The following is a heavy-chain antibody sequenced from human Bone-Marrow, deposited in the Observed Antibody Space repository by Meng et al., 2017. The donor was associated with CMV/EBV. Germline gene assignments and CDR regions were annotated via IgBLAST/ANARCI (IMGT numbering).Heavy chain of an antibody. Sequence: GESLKISCAASGFTFSSYSINWVRQAPGKGLEWVSYISSRSTTIHYADSVKGRFTVSRDNAKKSLYMQMNSLRAEDTAVYYCARVGCSSTSCYTGAFDIWGQGTMVTVSS. D-gene: IGHD2-2*02. J-gene: IGHJ3*02. CDR1: GFTFSSYS. V-gene: IGHV3-48*04. CDR3: ARVGCSSTSCYTGAFDI. CDR2: ISSRSTTI.